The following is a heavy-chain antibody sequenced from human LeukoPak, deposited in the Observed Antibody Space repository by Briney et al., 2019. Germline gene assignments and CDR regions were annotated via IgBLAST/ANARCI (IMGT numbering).Heavy chain of an antibody. CDR2: INHSGST. V-gene: IGHV4-34*01. CDR3: ARWTYYYDSSGYYFDY. D-gene: IGHD3-22*01. Sequence: SETLSLTCAVYGGSFSGYYWSWLRQPPGKGLEWIGEINHSGSTNYNPSLKSRVTISVDTSKNQFSLKLSSVTAADTAVYYCARWTYYYDSSGYYFDYWGQGTLVTVSS. CDR1: GGSFSGYY. J-gene: IGHJ4*02.